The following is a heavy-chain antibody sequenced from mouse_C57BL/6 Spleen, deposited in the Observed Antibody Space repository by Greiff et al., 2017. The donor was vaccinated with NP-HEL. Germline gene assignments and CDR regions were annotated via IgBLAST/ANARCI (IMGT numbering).Heavy chain of an antibody. Sequence: VQLQQPGAELVRPGTSVKLSCKASGYTFTSYWMHWVKQRPGQGLEWIGVIDPSDSYTNYNQKFKGKATLTVDTSSSTAYMQLSSLTSEDSAVYYCAGEGTGTSGRFAYWGQGTLVTVSA. J-gene: IGHJ3*01. CDR3: AGEGTGTSGRFAY. V-gene: IGHV1-59*01. CDR1: GYTFTSYW. D-gene: IGHD4-1*01. CDR2: IDPSDSYT.